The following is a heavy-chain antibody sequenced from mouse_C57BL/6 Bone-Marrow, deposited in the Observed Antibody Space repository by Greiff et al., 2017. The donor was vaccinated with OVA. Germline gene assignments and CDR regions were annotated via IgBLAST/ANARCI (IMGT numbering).Heavy chain of an antibody. Sequence: QVQLQQSGPELVKPGASVKISCKASGYAFSSSWMNWVKQRPGKGLEWIGRIYPGDGDTNYNGKFKGKATLTADKSSSTAYMQLSSLTSEDSAVYFCARRDGYTYAMDYWGQGTSVTVSS. CDR2: IYPGDGDT. J-gene: IGHJ4*01. CDR3: ARRDGYTYAMDY. CDR1: GYAFSSSW. V-gene: IGHV1-82*01. D-gene: IGHD2-3*01.